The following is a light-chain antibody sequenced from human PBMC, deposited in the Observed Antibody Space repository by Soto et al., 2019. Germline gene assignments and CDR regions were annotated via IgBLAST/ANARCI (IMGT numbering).Light chain of an antibody. Sequence: QSVLTQPPSVSGAPGQRVTISCRGTSSNIGAGYDVHWYQQLPGTAPKLLIYGNSNRPSGVPDRFSGSKSGTSASLAITGLQAEDEADYYCQSYDNSLRGSVFGGGTKVTVL. CDR1: SSNIGAGYD. J-gene: IGLJ2*01. CDR3: QSYDNSLRGSV. V-gene: IGLV1-40*01. CDR2: GNS.